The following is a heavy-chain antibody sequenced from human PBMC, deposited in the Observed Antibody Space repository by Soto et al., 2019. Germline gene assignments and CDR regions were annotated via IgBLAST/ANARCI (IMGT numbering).Heavy chain of an antibody. V-gene: IGHV3-21*01. CDR3: ARDASRDSSARGWFDP. CDR1: GFTFSTYS. J-gene: IGHJ5*02. CDR2: ISSSSSYI. Sequence: PGGSLRLSCAASGFTFSTYSMNWVRQAPGKGLEWVSSISSSSSYINYSDSVKGRFTISRDNAKNSLYLQMNSLRAEDTAVYYCARDASRDSSARGWFDPWGPGTLVTVSS. D-gene: IGHD6-13*01.